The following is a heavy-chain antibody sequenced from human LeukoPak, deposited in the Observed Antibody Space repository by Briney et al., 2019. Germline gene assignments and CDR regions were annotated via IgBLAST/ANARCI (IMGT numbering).Heavy chain of an antibody. CDR1: RFTFSSYS. CDR3: ARWIMVRGGLDY. V-gene: IGHV3-21*01. D-gene: IGHD3-10*01. CDR2: ISSSSSYI. Sequence: PGGSLRLSCAASRFTFSSYSMNWVRQAPGKGLEWVSSISSSSSYIYYADSVKGRFTISRDNAKNSLYLQMNSLRAEDTAVYYCARWIMVRGGLDYWGQGTLVTVSS. J-gene: IGHJ4*02.